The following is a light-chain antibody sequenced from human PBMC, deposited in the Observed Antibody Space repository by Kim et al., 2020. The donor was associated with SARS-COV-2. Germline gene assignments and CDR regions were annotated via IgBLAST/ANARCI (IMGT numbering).Light chain of an antibody. CDR1: QTITNY. CDR3: QQTYTSPYS. V-gene: IGKV1-39*01. CDR2: AAS. J-gene: IGKJ2*03. Sequence: ASVGDTVNITCRESQTITNYLNWYQHKLGRAPNLLIFAASTLHSGVPSRFSGSGSGTDFSLTISGLQSQDFATYYCQQTYTSPYSFGQGTKVDIK.